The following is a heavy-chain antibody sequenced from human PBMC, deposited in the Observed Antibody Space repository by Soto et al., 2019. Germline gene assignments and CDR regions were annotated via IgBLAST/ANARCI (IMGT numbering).Heavy chain of an antibody. J-gene: IGHJ4*02. Sequence: QVQLVESGGGVVQPGRSLRLSCAASGFTFSSYGMHWVRQAPGKGLEWVAVISYDGSNKYYADSVKGRFTIARDNSNNTLYLQMNSLRAENTVVYYCVEGGWEKTKSGVDYWGQGTMVTVSS. V-gene: IGHV3-30*18. CDR1: GFTFSSYG. CDR3: VEGGWEKTKSGVDY. D-gene: IGHD1-26*01. CDR2: ISYDGSNK.